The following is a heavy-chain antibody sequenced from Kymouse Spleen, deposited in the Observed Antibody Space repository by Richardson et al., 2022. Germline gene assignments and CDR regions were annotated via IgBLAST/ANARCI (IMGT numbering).Heavy chain of an antibody. CDR3: ARMGNTAMVTPYYYYYGMDV. D-gene: IGHD5-18,IGHD5-18*01. CDR2: IWYDGSNK. CDR1: GFTFSSYG. Sequence: QVQLVESGGGVVQPGRSLRLSCAASGFTFSSYGMHWVRQAPGKGLEWVAVIWYDGSNKYYADSVKGRFTISRDNSKNTLYLQMNSLRAEDTAVYYCARMGNTAMVTPYYYYYGMDVWGQGTTVTVSS. V-gene: IGHV3-33*01. J-gene: IGHJ6*02.